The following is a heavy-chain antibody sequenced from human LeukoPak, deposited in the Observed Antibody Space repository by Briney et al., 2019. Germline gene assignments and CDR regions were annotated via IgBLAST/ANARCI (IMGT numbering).Heavy chain of an antibody. CDR2: IYYSGST. CDR1: GDSISSYY. D-gene: IGHD3-9*01. CDR3: ASTNYDILTGYCKGGLGTYYYYYMDV. V-gene: IGHV4-59*05. J-gene: IGHJ6*03. Sequence: SETLSLTCTVSGDSISSYYWSWIRQPPGKGLEWIGSIYYSGSTYYNPSLKSRVTISVDTSKNQFSLKLSSVTAADTAVYYCASTNYDILTGYCKGGLGTYYYYYMDVWGKGTTVTVSS.